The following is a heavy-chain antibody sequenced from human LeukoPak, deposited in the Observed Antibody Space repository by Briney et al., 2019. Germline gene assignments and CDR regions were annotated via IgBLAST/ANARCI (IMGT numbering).Heavy chain of an antibody. CDR3: ARGRRRSSGWYGAFDI. J-gene: IGHJ3*02. Sequence: GGSLRLSCAASGFTVSSNYMSWVRQAPGKGLEWVSVIYSGGSTYYADSVKGRFTISRDNSKNTLYLQMNSLRAEDTAVYYCARGRRRSSGWYGAFDIWGQGTMVTVSS. CDR1: GFTVSSNY. V-gene: IGHV3-66*01. D-gene: IGHD6-19*01. CDR2: IYSGGST.